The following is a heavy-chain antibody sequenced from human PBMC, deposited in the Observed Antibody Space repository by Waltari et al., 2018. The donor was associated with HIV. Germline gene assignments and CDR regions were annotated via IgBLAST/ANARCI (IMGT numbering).Heavy chain of an antibody. Sequence: QVQLVESGGGGVQPGRSLRLYCAASGFPFSSYGMHWVRQAPGKGLEWLAVVWYDGKNKYYADSVKGRFTVSRDNSKNTLFLQMNSLRVDDTAVYYCARTPYDTSGYCFDYWGQGTLVTVSS. CDR3: ARTPYDTSGYCFDY. CDR1: GFPFSSYG. D-gene: IGHD3-22*01. J-gene: IGHJ4*02. V-gene: IGHV3-33*01. CDR2: VWYDGKNK.